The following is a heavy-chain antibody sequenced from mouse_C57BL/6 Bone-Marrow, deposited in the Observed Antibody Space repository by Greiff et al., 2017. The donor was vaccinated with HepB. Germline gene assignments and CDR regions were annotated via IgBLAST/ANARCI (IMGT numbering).Heavy chain of an antibody. CDR3: TPTTAQASYYFDY. D-gene: IGHD3-2*02. V-gene: IGHV14-4*01. J-gene: IGHJ2*01. CDR2: IDPENGDT. CDR1: GFNIKDDY. Sequence: EVQLQQSGAELVRPGASVKLSCTASGFNIKDDYMHWVKQRPEQGLEWIGWIDPENGDTEYASKFQGKATITADTSSNTAYLQLSSLTSEDTAVYYCTPTTAQASYYFDYWGQGTTLTVSS.